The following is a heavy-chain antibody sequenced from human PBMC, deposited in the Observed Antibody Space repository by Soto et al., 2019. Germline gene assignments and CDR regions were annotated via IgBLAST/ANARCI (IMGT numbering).Heavy chain of an antibody. CDR2: IIPLFGAA. CDR1: GDSFSTYT. Sequence: QVQLVQSGAEVKKPGSSVKVSCKASGDSFSTYTFSWLRQAPGQGLEWMGGIIPLFGAARYAQTFQGRLTITADASTSTAYMELTSLSSEDTAVYYCARSDVVAGVFQHWGQGTLVTVSS. CDR3: ARSDVVAGVFQH. V-gene: IGHV1-69*12. J-gene: IGHJ1*01. D-gene: IGHD2-15*01.